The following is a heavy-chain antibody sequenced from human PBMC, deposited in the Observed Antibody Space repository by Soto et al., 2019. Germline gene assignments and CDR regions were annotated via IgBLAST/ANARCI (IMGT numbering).Heavy chain of an antibody. CDR3: LNGDYY. V-gene: IGHV3-48*01. Sequence: EEQLVESGGGLVQPGGSLRLSCAASGFTISNHVMNWVRQAPGKGLEWVSSINKDFNTYYADSVKGRFTISRDNAKDSLYLQMNNLRPDDTAVYYCLNGDYYVGQGTLVTVSS. D-gene: IGHD4-17*01. CDR2: INKDFNT. J-gene: IGHJ4*02. CDR1: GFTISNHV.